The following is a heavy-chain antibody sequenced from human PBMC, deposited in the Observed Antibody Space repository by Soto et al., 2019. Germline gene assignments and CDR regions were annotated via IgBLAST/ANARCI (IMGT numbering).Heavy chain of an antibody. D-gene: IGHD2-15*01. CDR1: GFTFSSYS. CDR3: ARGRCSGGSCYSYFDY. J-gene: IGHJ4*02. CDR2: ISSSSSTI. Sequence: EVQLVESGGGLVQPGGSLRLSCAASGFTFSSYSMNWVRQAAGKGLEWVSYISSSSSTIYYADSVKGRFTISRDNAKNSLYLHMNSLRDEETAVYYCARGRCSGGSCYSYFDYWGQGTLVTVSS. V-gene: IGHV3-48*02.